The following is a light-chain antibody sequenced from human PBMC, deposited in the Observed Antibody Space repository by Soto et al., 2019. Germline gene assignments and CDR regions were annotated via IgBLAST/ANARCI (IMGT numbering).Light chain of an antibody. V-gene: IGKV3-20*01. CDR2: GAS. CDR3: QQYGNSVT. Sequence: ENVVTQSPGTLSLSPGERATLSCRASQSVRSNYLAWYQQIPGQAPRLLIYGASSRATDIPDRFSGSGSGTDFPLTISRLEPEDSAVYYCQQYGNSVTFGGGTRVVI. J-gene: IGKJ4*01. CDR1: QSVRSNY.